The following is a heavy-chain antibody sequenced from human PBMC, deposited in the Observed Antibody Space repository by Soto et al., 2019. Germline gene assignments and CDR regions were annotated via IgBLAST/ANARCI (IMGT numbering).Heavy chain of an antibody. V-gene: IGHV3-7*01. CDR2: IKQDGSEK. CDR1: GFTFSSYW. D-gene: IGHD2-15*01. J-gene: IGHJ6*03. CDR3: ARDSLGVSCSGGSCYTLSDMDV. Sequence: GVPLRLSCAASGFTFSSYWMSWVRQAPGKGLERVANIKQDGSEKYYVDSVKGRFTISRDNAKNSLYLQMNSLRAEDTAVYYCARDSLGVSCSGGSCYTLSDMDVWGKGTTVTVSS.